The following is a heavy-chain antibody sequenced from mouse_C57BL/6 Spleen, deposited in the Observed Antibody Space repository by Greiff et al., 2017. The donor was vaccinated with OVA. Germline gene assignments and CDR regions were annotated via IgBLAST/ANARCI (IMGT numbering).Heavy chain of an antibody. V-gene: IGHV1-15*01. Sequence: VQLQQSGAELVRPGASVTLSCKASGYTFTDYEMHWVKQTPVHGLEWIGAIDPGTGCTAYNQKFKGKAILTADKSSSTAYMELRSLTAEDYDVYYCTRPISTVVGFDYWGQGTTLTVSS. CDR1: GYTFTDYE. J-gene: IGHJ2*01. CDR2: IDPGTGCT. CDR3: TRPISTVVGFDY. D-gene: IGHD1-1*01.